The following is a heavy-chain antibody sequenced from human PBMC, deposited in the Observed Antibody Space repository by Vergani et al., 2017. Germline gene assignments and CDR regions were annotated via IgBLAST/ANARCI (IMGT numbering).Heavy chain of an antibody. V-gene: IGHV1-69*13. CDR2: IIPIFGTA. D-gene: IGHD3-16*02. J-gene: IGHJ6*02. CDR1: GGTFSSYA. CDR3: ARVGGGLGELSLGGMDV. Sequence: QVQLVQSGAEVKKPGSSVKVSCKASGGTFSSYAISWVRQAPGQGLEWMGRIIPIFGTANYAQKFQGRVTITADESTSTAYMELSSLRSEDTAVYYCARVGGGLGELSLGGMDVWGQGTTVTVSS.